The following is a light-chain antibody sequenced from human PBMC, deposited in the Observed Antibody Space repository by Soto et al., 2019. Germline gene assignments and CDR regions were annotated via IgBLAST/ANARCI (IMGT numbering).Light chain of an antibody. J-gene: IGKJ5*01. CDR1: QSVSIN. CDR2: GAS. V-gene: IGKV3-15*01. Sequence: ETVLKQSPATLSASQGDRVTLSYRASQSVSINLAWYQQRPGQAPRLLIYGASTRATGLPARFSGSGSGTEFTLTISSLQSEDFAVYYCQQNNNWPPITSGQGTRLDIK. CDR3: QQNNNWPPIT.